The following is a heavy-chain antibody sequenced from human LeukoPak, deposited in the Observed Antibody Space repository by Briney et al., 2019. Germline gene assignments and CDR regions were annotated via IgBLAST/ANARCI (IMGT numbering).Heavy chain of an antibody. CDR3: ATSYDMGWLIGY. CDR2: IKQDGSEK. Sequence: GSLRLSCAASGFTFGDTWMNWVRQVPGQGLEWVANIKQDGSEKFYVASVKGRFTISRDNGKSLLYLQMNSLRAEDTALYYCATSYDMGWLIGYWGQGTLVTVSS. V-gene: IGHV3-7*03. D-gene: IGHD3/OR15-3a*01. CDR1: GFTFGDTW. J-gene: IGHJ4*02.